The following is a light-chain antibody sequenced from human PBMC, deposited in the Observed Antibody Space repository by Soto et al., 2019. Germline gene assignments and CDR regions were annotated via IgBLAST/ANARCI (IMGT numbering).Light chain of an antibody. CDR3: HQRSNWPPFT. CDR2: DAS. J-gene: IGKJ4*01. Sequence: EIVLTQSPATLSLSPWERATLSCRASQSISNFLAWYQQKPGQAPRLLIYDASKRATDIPDRFIGSGSGTAFTLTISSLEPEDLAVYYCHQRSNWPPFTFGGGTKVEI. CDR1: QSISNF. V-gene: IGKV3-11*01.